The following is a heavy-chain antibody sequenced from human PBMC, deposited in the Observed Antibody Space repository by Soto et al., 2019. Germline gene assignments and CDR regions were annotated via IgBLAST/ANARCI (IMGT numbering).Heavy chain of an antibody. D-gene: IGHD3-10*01. Sequence: SETLSLTCTVSGGSISSGGYYWSWIRQHPGKGLEWIGYIYYSGSTYYNPSLKSRVTISVDTSKNQFSLKLSSVTAADTAVHYCASHMVRGVIITYYYYGMDVWGQGTTVTVSS. CDR1: GGSISSGGYY. J-gene: IGHJ6*02. V-gene: IGHV4-39*01. CDR3: ASHMVRGVIITYYYYGMDV. CDR2: IYYSGST.